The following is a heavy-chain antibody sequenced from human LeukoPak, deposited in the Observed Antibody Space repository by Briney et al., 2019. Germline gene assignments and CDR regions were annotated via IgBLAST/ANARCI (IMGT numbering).Heavy chain of an antibody. J-gene: IGHJ4*02. D-gene: IGHD3-22*01. CDR1: GGSISSRDHY. CDR3: ARALYYSNGYFFFDN. Sequence: KPSETLSLTCSVSGGSISSRDHYWSWIRQPPEKGLEWIGYIFYSINTHYNPSLKSRSTISVDPSNNQFSLKLSSWTAVATAVYYCARALYYSNGYFFFDNWGQGTLVTVSS. CDR2: IFYSINT. V-gene: IGHV4-31*03.